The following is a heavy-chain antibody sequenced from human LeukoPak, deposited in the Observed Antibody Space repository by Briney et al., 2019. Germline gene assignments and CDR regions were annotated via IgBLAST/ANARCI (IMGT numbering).Heavy chain of an antibody. CDR2: IKQDGTEK. CDR3: AKVAKYYYGSESYYFFEQ. D-gene: IGHD3-10*01. J-gene: IGHJ1*01. Sequence: GESLRLSCAASGFNFNTYWMSWVRQIPGKGLEWVPNIKQDGTEKYYLDSVKGRFTISRDNAKNSLYLQMNSLRVEDTAIYYCAKVAKYYYGSESYYFFEQWGQGTPVTASS. V-gene: IGHV3-7*01. CDR1: GFNFNTYW.